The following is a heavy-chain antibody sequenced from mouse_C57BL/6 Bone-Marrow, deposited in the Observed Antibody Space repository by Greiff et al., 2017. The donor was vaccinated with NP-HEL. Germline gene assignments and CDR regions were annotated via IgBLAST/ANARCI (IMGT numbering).Heavy chain of an antibody. D-gene: IGHD1-1*01. V-gene: IGHV1-22*01. Sequence: EVQLQQSGPELVKPGASVKMSCKASGYTFTDYNMHWVKQSHGKSLEWIGYINPNNGGTSYNQKFKGKATLTVNKSSSTAYMELRSLTSEDSAVYYCAIYYYGSSYLYYFDYWGQGATLTVSS. J-gene: IGHJ2*01. CDR1: GYTFTDYN. CDR2: INPNNGGT. CDR3: AIYYYGSSYLYYFDY.